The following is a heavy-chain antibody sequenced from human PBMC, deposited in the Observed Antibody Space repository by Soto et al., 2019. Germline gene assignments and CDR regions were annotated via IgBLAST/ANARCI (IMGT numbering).Heavy chain of an antibody. J-gene: IGHJ4*02. CDR1: GFTFSSYG. CDR3: AKGSKPFDY. Sequence: SLRLSCAAXGFTFSSYGMHWVRQAPGKGLEWVAVISYDGSNKYYADSVKGRFTISRDNSKNTLYLQMNSLRAEDTAVYYCAKGSKPFDYWGQGTLVTVS. V-gene: IGHV3-30*18. CDR2: ISYDGSNK.